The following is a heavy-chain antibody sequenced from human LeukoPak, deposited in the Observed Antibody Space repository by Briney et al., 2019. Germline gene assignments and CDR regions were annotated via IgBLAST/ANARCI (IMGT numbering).Heavy chain of an antibody. V-gene: IGHV3-33*01. J-gene: IGHJ5*02. CDR2: IWYDGSNK. Sequence: GGSLRLSCAASGFTFSSYGMHWVRQAPGKGLEWVAVIWYDGSNKYYADSAKGRFTISRDNSKNTLYLQMNSLRAEDTAVYYCARAAIAAAGTYWFDPWGQGTLVTVSS. CDR3: ARAAIAAAGTYWFDP. D-gene: IGHD6-13*01. CDR1: GFTFSSYG.